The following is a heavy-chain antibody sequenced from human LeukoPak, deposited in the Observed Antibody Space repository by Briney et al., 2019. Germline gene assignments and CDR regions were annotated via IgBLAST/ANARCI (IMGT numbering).Heavy chain of an antibody. CDR1: GGTFSSYA. J-gene: IGHJ4*02. CDR2: ISYDGSNK. D-gene: IGHD5-18*01. Sequence: SCKASGGTFSSYAIHWVRQAPGKGLEWVALISYDGSNKNYADSVKGRFTISRDNSKNTLYLQMNSLRAEDTAVYYCARGAHVDTAMVTGYFDYWGQGTLVTVSS. V-gene: IGHV3-30-3*01. CDR3: ARGAHVDTAMVTGYFDY.